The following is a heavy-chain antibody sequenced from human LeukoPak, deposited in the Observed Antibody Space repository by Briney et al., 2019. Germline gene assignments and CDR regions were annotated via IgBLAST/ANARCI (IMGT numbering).Heavy chain of an antibody. V-gene: IGHV4-59*01. CDR2: IYYSGST. D-gene: IGHD5-24*01. J-gene: IGHJ6*02. CDR3: ARGLVEMGPRMDV. Sequence: SETLSLTCTVSGGSISSYYWSWIRQPPGQGLEWIGYIYYSGSTNYNPSLKSRVTISVDTSKNQLSLKLSSVTAADTAVYYCARGLVEMGPRMDVWGQGTTVTVSS. CDR1: GGSISSYY.